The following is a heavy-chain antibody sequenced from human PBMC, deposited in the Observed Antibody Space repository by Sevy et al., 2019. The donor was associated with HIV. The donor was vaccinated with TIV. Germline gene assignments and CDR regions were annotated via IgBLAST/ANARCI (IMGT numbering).Heavy chain of an antibody. D-gene: IGHD3-10*01. CDR3: ATDLGIWFGELSSDAFDI. V-gene: IGHV1-24*01. CDR1: GYTLTELS. J-gene: IGHJ3*02. CDR2: FDPEDGET. Sequence: ASVKVSCKVSGYTLTELSMHWVRQAPGKGLEWMGGFDPEDGETIYAQTFQGRVTMTEDTSTDTAYMELRSLRSEDTAVYYCATDLGIWFGELSSDAFDIWGQGTMVTVSS.